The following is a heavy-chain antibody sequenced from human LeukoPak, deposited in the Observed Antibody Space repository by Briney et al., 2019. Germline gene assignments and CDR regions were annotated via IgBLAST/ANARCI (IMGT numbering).Heavy chain of an antibody. J-gene: IGHJ4*02. CDR2: ISYDGSNK. Sequence: GRSLRLSCAASGFTFSSYAMHWVRQAPGKGLEWVAVISYDGSNKYYADSVKDRFTISRDNSKNTLYLQMNSLRAEDTAVYYCARVNSGSYYDFDYWGQGTLVTVSS. D-gene: IGHD1-26*01. CDR3: ARVNSGSYYDFDY. V-gene: IGHV3-30-3*01. CDR1: GFTFSSYA.